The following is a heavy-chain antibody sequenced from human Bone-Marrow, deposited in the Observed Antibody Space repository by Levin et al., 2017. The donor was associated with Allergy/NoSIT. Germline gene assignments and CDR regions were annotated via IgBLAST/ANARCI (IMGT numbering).Heavy chain of an antibody. CDR2: IYWDDEK. Sequence: SGPTLVKPTQTLTLTCTFSGFSLNTDGVGVGWLHQPPGKALEWLALIYWDDEKRYSPSLKSRLTITKDTSRNQVVLTMTNMDPVDSATYYCAHKPSEIYCTDIICFYYYFGMDVWGQGTTVTVSS. CDR1: GFSLNTDGVG. CDR3: AHKPSEIYCTDIICFYYYFGMDV. D-gene: IGHD2-8*02. V-gene: IGHV2-5*02. J-gene: IGHJ6*02.